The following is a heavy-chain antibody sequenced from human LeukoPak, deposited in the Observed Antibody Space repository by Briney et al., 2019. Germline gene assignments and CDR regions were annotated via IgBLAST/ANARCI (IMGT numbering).Heavy chain of an antibody. D-gene: IGHD6-13*01. J-gene: IGHJ4*02. CDR3: ARGGIAAAAPRFYFDY. Sequence: SVKVSCKASGGTFSSYAISWVRQAPGQGLEWMGGIIPIFGTANYAQKFQGRVTITADESTSTAYMELSSLRSEDTAVYYCARGGIAAAAPRFYFDYWGQGTLVTVSS. V-gene: IGHV1-69*13. CDR2: IIPIFGTA. CDR1: GGTFSSYA.